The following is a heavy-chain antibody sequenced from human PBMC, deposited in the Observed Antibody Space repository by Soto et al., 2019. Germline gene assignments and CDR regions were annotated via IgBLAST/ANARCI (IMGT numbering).Heavy chain of an antibody. V-gene: IGHV1-8*01. J-gene: IGHJ5*02. D-gene: IGHD3-10*01. CDR3: ARGSRMVRGVVAYWFDP. Sequence: ASVKVSCKASGYTFTSYDINWVRQATGQGLEWMGWMNPNSGNTGYAQKFQGRVTMTRNTSISTAYMELSSLRSEDTAVYYCARGSRMVRGVVAYWFDPCGQGTLVTVSS. CDR1: GYTFTSYD. CDR2: MNPNSGNT.